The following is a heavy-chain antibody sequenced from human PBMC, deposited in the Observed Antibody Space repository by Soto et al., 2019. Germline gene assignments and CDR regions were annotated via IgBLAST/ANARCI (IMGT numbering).Heavy chain of an antibody. D-gene: IGHD5-12*01. Sequence: SETLSLTCTVSGGSISSYYWSWIRQPPGKGLEWIGYIFFTGSTNSNPSLKSRVTISVDTSKNQFSLKLSPVTAADTAVYYCARDSGYDHLDYWGQGTLVTVSS. V-gene: IGHV4-59*12. CDR2: IFFTGST. CDR1: GGSISSYY. CDR3: ARDSGYDHLDY. J-gene: IGHJ4*02.